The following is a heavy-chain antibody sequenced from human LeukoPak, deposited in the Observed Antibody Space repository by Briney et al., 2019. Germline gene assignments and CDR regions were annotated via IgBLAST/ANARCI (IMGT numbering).Heavy chain of an antibody. D-gene: IGHD3-10*02. Sequence: RPGGSLRLSCAASGFTFDDYGMSWVRQAPGKGLEWVSVIYRGGSTYYADSVKGRFTISRDNAKNSLYLQMNSLRAEDTAVYYCAELGITMIGGVWGKGTTVTISS. CDR1: GFTFDDYG. J-gene: IGHJ6*04. V-gene: IGHV3-20*04. CDR2: IYRGGST. CDR3: AELGITMIGGV.